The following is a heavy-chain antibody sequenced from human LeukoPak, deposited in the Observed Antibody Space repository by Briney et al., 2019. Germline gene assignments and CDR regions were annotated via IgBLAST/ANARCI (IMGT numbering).Heavy chain of an antibody. D-gene: IGHD2-21*02. CDR2: INPNSGGT. CDR1: GYTFTGYY. V-gene: IGHV1-2*02. Sequence: ASVKVSCKASGYTFTGYYMHWVRQAPGQGLEWMGWINPNSGGTNYAQKFQGRVTMTRDTSISTAYMELSRLRSDDTAVYYCAREGTLAYCGGDCYYNWFDPWGQGTLVTVSS. CDR3: AREGTLAYCGGDCYYNWFDP. J-gene: IGHJ5*02.